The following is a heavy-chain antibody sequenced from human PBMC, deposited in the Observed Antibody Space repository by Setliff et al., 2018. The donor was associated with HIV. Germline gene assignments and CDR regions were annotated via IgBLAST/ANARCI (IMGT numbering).Heavy chain of an antibody. CDR2: TSGSGVGT. J-gene: IGHJ4*02. D-gene: IGHD3-10*01. Sequence: GFTFSSYAMSWVRQAPGKGLEWVSATSGSGVGTYYADSVKGRFTISRDNSKNTLYLQMNSLRAEDTAVYYCAKHRDFGSGSYFDHWGQGTKVTVSS. V-gene: IGHV3-23*01. CDR3: AKHRDFGSGSYFDH. CDR1: GFTFSSYA.